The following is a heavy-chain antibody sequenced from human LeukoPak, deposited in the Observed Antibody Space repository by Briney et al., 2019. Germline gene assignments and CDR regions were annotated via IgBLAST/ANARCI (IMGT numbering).Heavy chain of an antibody. CDR1: GFIFSDYY. CDR2: ISSDGTAN. J-gene: IGHJ4*02. V-gene: IGHV3-11*04. Sequence: PGGSLRLSCAAPGFIFSDYYMGWIRQAPGKGLEFVSYISSDGTANYYADSVKGRFTISGDNAQNSVYLEMTNLRAEDTAVYYCVREFWYRFDNWGQGTVVTVSS. CDR3: VREFWYRFDN. D-gene: IGHD6-13*01.